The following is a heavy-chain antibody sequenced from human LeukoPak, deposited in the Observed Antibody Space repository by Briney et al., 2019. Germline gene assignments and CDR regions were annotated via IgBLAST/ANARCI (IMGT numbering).Heavy chain of an antibody. Sequence: AGGSLRLSCAASGFPFSTYAMNWVRQAPGKGLGWVSVITGSGGFTQYADSVKGRFTISRDNSKNTVYLQMNSLRVEDTALYYCVRSLDYWGQGTLVTVSS. V-gene: IGHV3-23*01. J-gene: IGHJ4*02. CDR1: GFPFSTYA. CDR2: ITGSGGFT. CDR3: VRSLDY.